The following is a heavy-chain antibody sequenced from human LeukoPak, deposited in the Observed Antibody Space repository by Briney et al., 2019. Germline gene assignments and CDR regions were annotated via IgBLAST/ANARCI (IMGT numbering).Heavy chain of an antibody. CDR2: INHSGST. V-gene: IGHV4-34*01. Sequence: SETLSLTCAVYGGSISGYYWSWIRQPPGKGLEWIGEINHSGSTNYNPSLKSRVTISVDTSKNQFSLKLSSVTAADTAVYYCARGPRHYYYGMDVWGQGTTVTVSS. CDR1: GGSISGYY. CDR3: ARGPRHYYYGMDV. J-gene: IGHJ6*02.